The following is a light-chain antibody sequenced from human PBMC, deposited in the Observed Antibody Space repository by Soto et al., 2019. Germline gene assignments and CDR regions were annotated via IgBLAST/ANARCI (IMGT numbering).Light chain of an antibody. CDR1: SSDVGAYNY. Sequence: QSALTQPASVSGSPGQSITISCTGTSSDVGAYNYVSWYQQHPGKAPKLMIYDVSNRPSGVSNRVSGSKSGNTASLTISGLQAEDEADYYCSSYTRSTTLVVFGGGTQLTVL. CDR2: DVS. CDR3: SSYTRSTTLVV. J-gene: IGLJ2*01. V-gene: IGLV2-14*01.